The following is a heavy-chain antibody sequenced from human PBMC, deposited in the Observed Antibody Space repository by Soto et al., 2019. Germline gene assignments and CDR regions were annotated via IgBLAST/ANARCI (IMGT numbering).Heavy chain of an antibody. CDR2: IDPSDSYT. CDR1: GYSFTSYW. V-gene: IGHV5-10-1*01. D-gene: IGHD4-17*01. CDR3: ARQGTPLRWSTVPPDY. J-gene: IGHJ4*02. Sequence: GESLKISCKGSGYSFTSYWISWVRQMPGKGLEWMGRIDPSDSYTNYSPSFQGHVTISADKSISTAYLQWSSLKASDTAMYYCARQGTPLRWSTVPPDYWGQGTLVTVSS.